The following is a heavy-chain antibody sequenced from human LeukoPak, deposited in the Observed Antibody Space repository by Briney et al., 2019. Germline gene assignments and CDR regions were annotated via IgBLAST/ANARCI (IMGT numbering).Heavy chain of an antibody. Sequence: SETLSLTCTVSGGSISSYYWSWIRQPPGKGLEWIGYIYYSGSTNYNPSLKSRVTISVDTSKNQFSLKLSSVTAADTAVYYCVRLVPDILTGYLLDVWGQGTTVTVSS. CDR2: IYYSGST. J-gene: IGHJ6*02. V-gene: IGHV4-59*08. CDR1: GGSISSYY. CDR3: VRLVPDILTGYLLDV. D-gene: IGHD3-9*01.